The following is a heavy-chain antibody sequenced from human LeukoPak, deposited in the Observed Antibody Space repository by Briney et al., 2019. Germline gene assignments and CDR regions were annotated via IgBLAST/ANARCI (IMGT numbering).Heavy chain of an antibody. CDR1: GFTFSSYE. CDR2: ISTSGSTI. V-gene: IGHV3-48*03. CDR3: ARQAYDF. J-gene: IGHJ4*02. D-gene: IGHD3-3*01. Sequence: PGGSLRLSRAASGFTFSSYEMNWVRRAPGKGLEWVSFISTSGSTIYYADSVKGRFTISRDNAKNSLYLQMNSLRAEDMAVYYCARQAYDFWGQGTLVTVSS.